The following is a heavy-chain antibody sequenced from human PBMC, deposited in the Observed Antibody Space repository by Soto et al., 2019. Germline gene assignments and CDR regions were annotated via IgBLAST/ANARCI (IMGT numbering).Heavy chain of an antibody. V-gene: IGHV1-3*01. Sequence: GASVKVSCKASGYTFTSYAMHWVRQAPGQRLEWMGWINAGNGNTKYSQKFQGRVTITRDTSASTAYMELSSLRSEDTAVYYCARDCSSTSCYLPFAPWGQGTLVTVSS. J-gene: IGHJ5*02. CDR3: ARDCSSTSCYLPFAP. D-gene: IGHD2-2*01. CDR1: GYTFTSYA. CDR2: INAGNGNT.